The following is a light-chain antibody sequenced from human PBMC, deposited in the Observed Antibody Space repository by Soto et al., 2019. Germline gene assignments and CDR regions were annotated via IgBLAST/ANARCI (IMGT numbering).Light chain of an antibody. V-gene: IGKV1-39*01. CDR2: GAS. CDR1: QTISNY. CDR3: QQSYTNPRT. Sequence: DIQMTQSPSSLSASVGDRVTITCRASQTISNYLNWYQQKPGKAPKLLMYGASNLQSGVPTRFSGSGSATAFTLTISSLQPEDFATYYCQQSYTNPRTFGRGTKV. J-gene: IGKJ1*01.